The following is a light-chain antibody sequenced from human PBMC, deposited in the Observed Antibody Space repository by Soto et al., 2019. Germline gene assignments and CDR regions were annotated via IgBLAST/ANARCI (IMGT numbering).Light chain of an antibody. Sequence: EIVMTQSPATLSVSPEERATLSCRASHSVSTNLAWYQQKPGQVPRLLIYGASTRATGIPARFSGSGSGTEFTLTISSLQSEDFAVYYCQQFDNWPLTFGQGTRLEIK. CDR3: QQFDNWPLT. V-gene: IGKV3-15*01. CDR1: HSVSTN. J-gene: IGKJ5*01. CDR2: GAS.